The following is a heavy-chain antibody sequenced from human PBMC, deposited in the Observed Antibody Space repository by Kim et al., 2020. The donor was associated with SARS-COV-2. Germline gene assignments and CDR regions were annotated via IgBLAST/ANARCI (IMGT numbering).Heavy chain of an antibody. V-gene: IGHV3-33*01. Sequence: GGSLRLSCAASGFTFSSYGMHWVRQAPGKGLEWVAVIWYDGSNKYXADSVKXXFTXSRDNSKNTLYLQXNSLXAXXTAVYYCXRXGRAHTAVXSYWXQGT. CDR3: XRXGRAHTAVXSY. CDR2: IWYDGSNK. CDR1: GFTFSSYG. D-gene: IGHD2-2*02. J-gene: IGHJ1*01.